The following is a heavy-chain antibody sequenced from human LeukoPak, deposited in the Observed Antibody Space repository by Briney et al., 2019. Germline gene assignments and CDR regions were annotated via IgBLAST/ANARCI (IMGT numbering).Heavy chain of an antibody. CDR2: ISVSGVGS. V-gene: IGHV3-23*01. Sequence: GGSLRLSCAVSGFIFNNYAMSWVRQAPGKGLEWVSAISVSGVGSYYADSVKGRFTISRDNSKNTLYLQMSSLRVEDTAIYYCASEKGYCSGGSCHYFDYWGQGTLVTVSS. J-gene: IGHJ4*02. D-gene: IGHD2-15*01. CDR1: GFIFNNYA. CDR3: ASEKGYCSGGSCHYFDY.